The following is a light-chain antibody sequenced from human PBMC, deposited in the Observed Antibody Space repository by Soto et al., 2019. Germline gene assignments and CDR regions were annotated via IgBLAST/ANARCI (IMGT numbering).Light chain of an antibody. J-gene: IGKJ4*01. CDR3: QEYDIYPLT. V-gene: IGKV1-5*01. CDR2: DVS. Sequence: DNQMTQSPSTLSASVEDRVTITCRASQSINNLLAWYQQKPGKAPKFLIYDVSTLESGVPSRFSGSGSGTEFTLTMSSLQPEDFATYYCQEYDIYPLTFGGGTKVDI. CDR1: QSINNL.